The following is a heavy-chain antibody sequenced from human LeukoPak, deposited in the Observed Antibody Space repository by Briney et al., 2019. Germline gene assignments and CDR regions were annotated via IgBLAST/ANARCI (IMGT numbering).Heavy chain of an antibody. Sequence: PGGSLRLSCAASGFTFSRYWMSWVRQAPGKGLEWVASINQGESAKFYGDSVKGRFTISRDNAKNSLYLQMNSLRAEDTAVYYCARSISLNWFDPWGQGTLVTVSS. J-gene: IGHJ5*02. V-gene: IGHV3-7*01. CDR3: ARSISLNWFDP. CDR1: GFTFSRYW. D-gene: IGHD3-10*01. CDR2: INQGESAK.